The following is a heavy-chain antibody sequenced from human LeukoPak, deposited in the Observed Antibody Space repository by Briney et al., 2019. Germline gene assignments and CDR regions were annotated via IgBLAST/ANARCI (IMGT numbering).Heavy chain of an antibody. CDR2: INPSGGST. J-gene: IGHJ1*01. CDR1: GYTFTSYY. CDR3: ARARYSSSWPLPHAEYFQH. D-gene: IGHD6-13*01. Sequence: ASVKVSCKASGYTFTSYYMHWVRQAPGQGLERMGIINPSGGSTSYAQKFQGRVTMTRDTSTSTAYMELSSLRSEDTAVYYCARARYSSSWPLPHAEYFQHWGKGTLVTVSS. V-gene: IGHV1-46*01.